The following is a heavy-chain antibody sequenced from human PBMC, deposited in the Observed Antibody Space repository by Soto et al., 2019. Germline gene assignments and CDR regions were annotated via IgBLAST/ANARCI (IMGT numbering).Heavy chain of an antibody. CDR1: RYTFISYD. CDR3: ARGQEVWWNAGPLGLHGLDV. J-gene: IGHJ6*01. V-gene: IGHV1-8*01. D-gene: IGHD3-16*01. CDR2: MNPNSGNT. Sequence: QVQVVQSGAEVKKSGASVKVSCKASRYTFISYDINWVRQATGQGLEWMGWMNPNSGNTGYAQKFQGRITTNRHTSMDTAYMELSRLRDEDTAVYYCARGQEVWWNAGPLGLHGLDVWGEGTTVAVSS.